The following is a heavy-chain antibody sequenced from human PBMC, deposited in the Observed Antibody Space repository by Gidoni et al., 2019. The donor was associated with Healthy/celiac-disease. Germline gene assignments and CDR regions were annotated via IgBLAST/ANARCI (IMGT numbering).Heavy chain of an antibody. CDR1: GFTFRDYY. CDR2: ISSSGSTI. D-gene: IGHD3-10*01. J-gene: IGHJ3*02. V-gene: IGHV3-11*01. CDR3: ASSVLLWFGELSGTGAFDI. Sequence: QVQLVESGGGLVKPGGSLRLSCAASGFTFRDYYMSWIRQAPGKGLEWVSYISSSGSTIYYADSVKGRFTISRDNAKNSLYLQMNSLRAEDTAVYYCASSVLLWFGELSGTGAFDIWGQGTMVTVSS.